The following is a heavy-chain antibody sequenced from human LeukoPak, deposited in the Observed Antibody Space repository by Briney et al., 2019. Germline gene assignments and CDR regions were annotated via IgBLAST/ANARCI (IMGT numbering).Heavy chain of an antibody. V-gene: IGHV1-2*06. Sequence: ASVKVSCKVSGYTFTDYYMHWVRQAPGQGLEWMGRINPNSGGTNYAQKFQGRVTMTRDTSISTAYMELSRLRSDDTAVYYCAQGSSSGYYWYYFDYWGQGTLVTVSS. D-gene: IGHD3-22*01. CDR1: GYTFTDYY. CDR3: AQGSSSGYYWYYFDY. J-gene: IGHJ4*02. CDR2: INPNSGGT.